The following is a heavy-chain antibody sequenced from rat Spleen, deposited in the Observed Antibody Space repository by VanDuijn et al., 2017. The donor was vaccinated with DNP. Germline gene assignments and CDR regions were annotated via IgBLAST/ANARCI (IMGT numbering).Heavy chain of an antibody. J-gene: IGHJ2*01. D-gene: IGHD4-3*01. CDR3: AKNSGYYFDY. CDR2: ISPSGDST. Sequence: EVQLVESGGGLVQPGRSLKLSCAASGFTFSDYAMAWVRQAPVKGLEWVASISPSGDSTYYRDSVKGRFTVSRDYGKSSLYLQMNSLKSEDTATYYCAKNSGYYFDYWGQGVMVTVSS. CDR1: GFTFSDYA. V-gene: IGHV5S23*01.